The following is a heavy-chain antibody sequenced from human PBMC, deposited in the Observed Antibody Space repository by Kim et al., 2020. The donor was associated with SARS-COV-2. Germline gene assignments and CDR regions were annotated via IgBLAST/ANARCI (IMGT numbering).Heavy chain of an antibody. CDR2: ITHSGST. D-gene: IGHD2-2*01. Sequence: SETLSLTCAVYGGSFSGHSWSWVRQPPGQGLEWIGEITHSGSTQYNPSLKSRLTISLDMSKNQFSLKLTSVTAADTGLYYCARGRVGVVPAPVLGIGPFYEYFILDIWGHGTTVTVSS. CDR1: GGSFSGHS. CDR3: ARGRVGVVPAPVLGIGPFYEYFILDI. J-gene: IGHJ6*02. V-gene: IGHV4-34*01.